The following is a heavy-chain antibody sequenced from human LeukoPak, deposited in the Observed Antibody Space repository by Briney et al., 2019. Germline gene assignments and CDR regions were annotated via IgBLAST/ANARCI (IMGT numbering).Heavy chain of an antibody. CDR3: TTDPIVVVPAAAFDY. V-gene: IGHV3-15*01. D-gene: IGHD2-2*01. Sequence: NPGGSLRLSCAASGFTFSNAWMSWVRQAPGKGLEWVGRIKSKTDGGTTDYAAPVKGRFTISRDDSTNTLYLQMNSLKTEDTAVYYCTTDPIVVVPAAAFDYWGQGTLVTVSS. J-gene: IGHJ4*02. CDR2: IKSKTDGGTT. CDR1: GFTFSNAW.